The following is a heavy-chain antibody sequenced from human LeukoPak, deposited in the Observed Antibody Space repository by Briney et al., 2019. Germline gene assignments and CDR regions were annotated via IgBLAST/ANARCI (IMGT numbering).Heavy chain of an antibody. D-gene: IGHD3-3*01. CDR1: GYTFTSYY. CDR2: INPSGGST. V-gene: IGHV1-46*01. J-gene: IGHJ4*02. Sequence: ASVKFSCKASGYTFTSYYMHWVRQAPGQGLEWMGIINPSGGSTSYAQKFQGRVTMTRDTSTSTVYMELSSLRSEDTAVYYCARDPDFWSGYWYYFDYWGQGTLVTVSS. CDR3: ARDPDFWSGYWYYFDY.